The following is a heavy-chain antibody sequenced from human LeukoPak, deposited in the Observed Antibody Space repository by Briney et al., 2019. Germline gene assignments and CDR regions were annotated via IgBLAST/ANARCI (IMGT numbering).Heavy chain of an antibody. CDR2: IYYSGST. CDR3: ARVNYDSSGYCFDY. Sequence: SETLSLTCTVSGGSISSYYWSWIRQPPGKGLEWIGYIYYSGSTNYNPSLKSRVTISVDTSKNQFSLKLSSVTAADTAVYYCARVNYDSSGYCFDYWGQGTLVTVSS. J-gene: IGHJ4*02. CDR1: GGSISSYY. D-gene: IGHD3-22*01. V-gene: IGHV4-59*01.